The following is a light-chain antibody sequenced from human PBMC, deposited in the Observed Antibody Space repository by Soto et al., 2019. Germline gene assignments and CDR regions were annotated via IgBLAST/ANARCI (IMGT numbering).Light chain of an antibody. CDR1: SSDVGGYNY. V-gene: IGLV2-14*01. J-gene: IGLJ1*01. CDR2: EVS. CDR3: SSYTRSSTSYV. Sequence: QSALTQPASVSGSPGQSITISCTGTSSDVGGYNYVSWYQQHPGKAPKLMICEVSNRPSSVSNRFSGSKSGNTASLTISGLQAEDEADYYCSSYTRSSTSYVFGTGTKLTV.